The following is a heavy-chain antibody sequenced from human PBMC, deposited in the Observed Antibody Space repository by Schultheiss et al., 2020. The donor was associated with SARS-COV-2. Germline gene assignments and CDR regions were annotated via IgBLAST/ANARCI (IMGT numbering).Heavy chain of an antibody. CDR1: GGSISSGGYS. CDR3: ARADYDYYYYGMDV. Sequence: SETLSLTCAVSGGSISSGGYSWSWIRQPPGKGLEWIGYIYYSGSTNYNPSLKSRVTISVDTSKNQFSLKLSSVTAADTAVYYCARADYDYYYYGMDVWGQGTTVTVSS. CDR2: IYYSGST. J-gene: IGHJ6*02. V-gene: IGHV4-61*08. D-gene: IGHD4-17*01.